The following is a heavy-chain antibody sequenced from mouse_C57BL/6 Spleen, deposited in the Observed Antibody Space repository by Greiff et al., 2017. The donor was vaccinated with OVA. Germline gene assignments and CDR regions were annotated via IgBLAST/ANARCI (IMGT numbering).Heavy chain of an antibody. D-gene: IGHD1-2*01. CDR1: GYTFTSYW. CDR3: ARWELRRLAQPGGFDV. V-gene: IGHV1-53*01. Sequence: QVQLQQPGTELVKPGASVKLSCKASGYTFTSYWMHWVKQRPGQGLEWIGNINPSNGGTNYNEKFKSKATLTVDKSSSTAYMQLSSLTSEDSAVYYGARWELRRLAQPGGFDVWGTGTTVTVSS. CDR2: INPSNGGT. J-gene: IGHJ1*03.